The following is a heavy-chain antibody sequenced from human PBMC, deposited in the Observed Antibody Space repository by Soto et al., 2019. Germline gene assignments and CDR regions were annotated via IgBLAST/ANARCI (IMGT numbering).Heavy chain of an antibody. CDR1: GYTFISHY. CDR3: ATNGGSRDAADYGYFDY. CDR2: IHPGDDSA. V-gene: IGHV1-46*01. J-gene: IGHJ4*02. D-gene: IGHD3-16*01. Sequence: QVQLVQSGAEVKKPGASVKVSCKASGYTFISHYIHWVRQAPGQGLEWMGIIHPGDDSATYAQKFQDRVTMTRDTSTSTVFMALRGLRSEDTAVYYCATNGGSRDAADYGYFDYWGQGTLVTVSP.